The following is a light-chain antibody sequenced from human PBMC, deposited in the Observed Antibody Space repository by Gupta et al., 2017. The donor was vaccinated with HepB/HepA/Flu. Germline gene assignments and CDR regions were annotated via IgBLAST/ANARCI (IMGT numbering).Light chain of an antibody. CDR2: GTS. J-gene: IGKJ1*01. V-gene: IGKV1-39*01. CDR1: ESVSPY. CDR3: QQTYNVPPT. Sequence: DLQMTQSPSFLSASVGDRVTITCRASESVSPYLHWYQQKLGKAPKLLIFGTSNLQSGVPSRFSGSGSGTNFTLTINDLQPEDFASYSCQQTYNVPPTFGQGTTVE.